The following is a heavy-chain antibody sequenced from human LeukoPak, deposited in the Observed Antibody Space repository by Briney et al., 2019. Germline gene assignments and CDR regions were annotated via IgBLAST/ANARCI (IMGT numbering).Heavy chain of an antibody. J-gene: IGHJ4*02. CDR3: AKDLDRWIQLNQFDY. V-gene: IGHV3-30*02. D-gene: IGHD5-24*01. Sequence: PGGALRLSCAASGFTFSTYGMHWVRQARGKGLEWVAFIRYDGSNKYYADSVKGRFTISRDNSKNTLYLKMDSMRAEDTAVYYCAKDLDRWIQLNQFDYWGQGTLVTVSS. CDR1: GFTFSTYG. CDR2: IRYDGSNK.